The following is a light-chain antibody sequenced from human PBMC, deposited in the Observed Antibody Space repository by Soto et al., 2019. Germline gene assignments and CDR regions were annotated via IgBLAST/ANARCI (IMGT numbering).Light chain of an antibody. J-gene: IGKJ4*01. CDR1: QSVSSNY. CDR2: GAS. Sequence: EIVLTQSTGTLSLSPGDRATLSCRASQSVSSNYLAWYQQKPGQAPRLLIYGASSRATGIPDRFSGSGSGTDFTLTISRLEPEDFAVYYCQRYGTSLPLTFGGGTKVEIK. V-gene: IGKV3-20*01. CDR3: QRYGTSLPLT.